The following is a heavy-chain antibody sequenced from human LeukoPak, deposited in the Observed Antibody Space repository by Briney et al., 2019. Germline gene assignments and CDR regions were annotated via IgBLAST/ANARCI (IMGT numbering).Heavy chain of an antibody. J-gene: IGHJ3*02. V-gene: IGHV1-46*01. CDR2: INPSGGST. CDR1: GYTFTSYY. D-gene: IGHD3-22*01. Sequence: ASVKVSCKASGYTFTSYYMHWVRQAPGQGLAWMGIINPSGGSTSYAQKFQGRVTMTRDMSTNTVYMELSSLRSEDTAVYYCARRWDSDYYDSSGYHHVAFDIWGQGTMVTVSS. CDR3: ARRWDSDYYDSSGYHHVAFDI.